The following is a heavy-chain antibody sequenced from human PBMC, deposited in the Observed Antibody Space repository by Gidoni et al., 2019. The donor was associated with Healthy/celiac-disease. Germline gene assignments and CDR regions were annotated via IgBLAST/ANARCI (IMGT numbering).Heavy chain of an antibody. CDR3: ASPGYYDFWSGYYGLDH. V-gene: IGHV4-39*01. J-gene: IGHJ4*02. CDR2: IYYSGST. CDR1: GGSISSSSYY. D-gene: IGHD3-3*01. Sequence: QLQLQESGPGLVKPSETLSLTCTVSGGSISSSSYYWGWLRQPPGKGLEWIGSIYYSGSTYYNPSLKSRVTISVDTSKNQFSLKLSSVTAADTAVYYCASPGYYDFWSGYYGLDHWGQGTLVTVSS.